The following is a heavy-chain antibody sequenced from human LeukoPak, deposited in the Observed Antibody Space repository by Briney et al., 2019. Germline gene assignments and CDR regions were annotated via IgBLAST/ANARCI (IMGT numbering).Heavy chain of an antibody. CDR3: VISFSGLRDY. CDR1: GFAFNTYC. Sequence: GGSLRLSCVASGFAFNTYCMHWVRQAPGKGLVWVSRINNNGSITYYADSVKGRFTISRDNAKDTLYLQMNSLRVEDTAVYYCVISFSGLRDYWGQGTRVTVSS. J-gene: IGHJ4*02. D-gene: IGHD2/OR15-2a*01. V-gene: IGHV3-74*01. CDR2: INNNGSIT.